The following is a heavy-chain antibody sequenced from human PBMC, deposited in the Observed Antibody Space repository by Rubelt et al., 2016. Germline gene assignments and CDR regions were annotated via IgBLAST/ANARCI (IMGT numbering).Heavy chain of an antibody. CDR3: ATIAVAGYHPATVFDY. CDR2: INAGNGNT. V-gene: IGHV1-3*01. D-gene: IGHD6-19*01. J-gene: IGHJ4*02. Sequence: QVQLVQSGAEVKKPGASVKVSCKASGYTFTSYAMHWVRQAPGQRLEWMGWINAGNGNTKYSQKFQGRATITRDTSAMTAYMELSSLRSDDTAVYYCATIAVAGYHPATVFDYWGQGTLVTVSS. CDR1: GYTFTSYA.